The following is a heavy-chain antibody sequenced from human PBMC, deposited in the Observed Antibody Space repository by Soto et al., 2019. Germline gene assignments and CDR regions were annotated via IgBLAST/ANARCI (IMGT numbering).Heavy chain of an antibody. J-gene: IGHJ6*03. D-gene: IGHD3-3*01. CDR2: MNPNSGNT. Sequence: GASVKVSCKASGYTFTSYDINWVRQATGQGLEWMGWMNPNSGNTGYAQKFQGRVTMTRNTSISTAYMELSSLRSEDTAVYYCASVLYYDFWSGYPTWYYYYYMYVWGKGTTVTVSS. CDR3: ASVLYYDFWSGYPTWYYYYYMYV. V-gene: IGHV1-8*01. CDR1: GYTFTSYD.